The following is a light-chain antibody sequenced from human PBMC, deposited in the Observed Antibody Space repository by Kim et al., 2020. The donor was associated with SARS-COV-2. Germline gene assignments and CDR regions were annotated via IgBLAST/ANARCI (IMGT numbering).Light chain of an antibody. Sequence: SPGERATLSCRASQSVGNNYLAWHQQKPGQAPRLLIYGASSRATGIPDRFSGSGSGTDFTLTISRLEPEDFAVYYCQKYDNSPFTFGPGTKVDIK. CDR3: QKYDNSPFT. V-gene: IGKV3-20*01. CDR2: GAS. J-gene: IGKJ3*01. CDR1: QSVGNNY.